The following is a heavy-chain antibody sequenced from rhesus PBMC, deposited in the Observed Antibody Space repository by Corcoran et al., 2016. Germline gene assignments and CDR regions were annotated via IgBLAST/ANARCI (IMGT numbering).Heavy chain of an antibody. D-gene: IGHD5-24*01. V-gene: IGHV3-178*01. J-gene: IGHJ4*01. CDR3: ARDRGYFPV. CDR2: ISNGGGST. Sequence: EVRLVESGGGLVPPGGSRRISRAASGVPFWCLHMDWVRQAPGKGLEWVSRISNGGGSTWDADSVKGRFTISRENAKNTLYLQMDGLRAEDTAVYYCARDRGYFPVWGQGVLVTVSS. CDR1: GVPFWCLH.